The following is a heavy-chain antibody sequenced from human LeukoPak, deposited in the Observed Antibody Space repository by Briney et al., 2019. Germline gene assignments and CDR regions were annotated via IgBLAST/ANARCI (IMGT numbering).Heavy chain of an antibody. J-gene: IGHJ6*03. CDR3: ARDWGVSARPGYMDV. CDR1: GGSISSSNYY. CDR2: IYYSGST. V-gene: IGHV4-61*01. D-gene: IGHD6-6*01. Sequence: SETLSLTCTVSGGSISSSNYYWSWIRQPPGKGLEWIGYIYYSGSTKYNPSLKSRVTISVDTSKNQFSLRLSFVTAADTAVYYCARDWGVSARPGYMDVWGKGTTVTVSS.